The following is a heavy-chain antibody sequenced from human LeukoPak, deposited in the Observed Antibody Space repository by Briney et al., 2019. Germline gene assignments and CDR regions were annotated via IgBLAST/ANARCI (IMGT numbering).Heavy chain of an antibody. Sequence: SETLSLTCTVSGGSISSYYWSWIRQPAGKGLEWIGRIYTSGSTNYNPSLKSRVTMSVDTSKNQFSLKLSSVTAADTAVYYCATTGDIVVVPAAYDAFYIWGQGSMVTVSS. CDR2: IYTSGST. CDR3: ATTGDIVVVPAAYDAFYI. D-gene: IGHD2-2*01. CDR1: GGSISSYY. J-gene: IGHJ3*02. V-gene: IGHV4-4*07.